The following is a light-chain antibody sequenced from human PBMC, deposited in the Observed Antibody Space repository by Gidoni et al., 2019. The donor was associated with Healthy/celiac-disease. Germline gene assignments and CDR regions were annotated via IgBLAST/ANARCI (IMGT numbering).Light chain of an antibody. V-gene: IGKV3-20*01. Sequence: EIVLTQSTGTLSLSPGERATLSCRASQSVSSSYLAWYQQKPGQAPRLLIYWASSRATGIPDRFSGSGSGTDFTLTISRLEPEDFAVYYCQQYGSSPWTVGQGTKVEIK. J-gene: IGKJ1*01. CDR3: QQYGSSPWT. CDR2: WAS. CDR1: QSVSSSY.